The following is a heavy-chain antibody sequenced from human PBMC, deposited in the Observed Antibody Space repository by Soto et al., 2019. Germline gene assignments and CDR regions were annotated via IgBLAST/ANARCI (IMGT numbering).Heavy chain of an antibody. CDR1: GGSFSSYT. D-gene: IGHD3-10*01. J-gene: IGHJ3*02. V-gene: IGHV1-69*02. CDR2: IVPMVGRT. CDR3: ALDSGSDVFDI. Sequence: QVQLVQSGAEVKKTGSSVKVSCKASGGSFSSYTISWVRQAPGQGLEWMGRIVPMVGRTIYAQKFQGRVAISADKSTTTAYIDLSNRASEDTAMYYCALDSGSDVFDIWGQGTLVTVSS.